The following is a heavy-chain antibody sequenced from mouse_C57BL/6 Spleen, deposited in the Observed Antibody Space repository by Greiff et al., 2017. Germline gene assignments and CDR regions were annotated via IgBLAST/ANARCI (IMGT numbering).Heavy chain of an antibody. J-gene: IGHJ4*01. Sequence: EVKLMESGGGLVQPGGSMKLSCVASGFTFSNYWMNWVRQSPEKGLEWVAQIRLKSDNYATHYAESVKGRFTISRDDSKSSVYLQMNNLRAEDTGIYYCTVYYDYGGYYAMDYWGQGTSVTVSS. CDR3: TVYYDYGGYYAMDY. CDR2: IRLKSDNYAT. CDR1: GFTFSNYW. D-gene: IGHD2-4*01. V-gene: IGHV6-3*01.